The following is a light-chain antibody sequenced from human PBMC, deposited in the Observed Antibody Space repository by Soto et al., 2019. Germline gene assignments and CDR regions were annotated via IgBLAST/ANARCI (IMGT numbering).Light chain of an antibody. V-gene: IGLV6-57*04. J-gene: IGLJ2*01. CDR2: EDN. CDR3: QSYDSSNAVV. CDR1: SGSIASNY. Sequence: NFILTQPHSVSESPGKTVTISCTRSSGSIASNYVQRCQQRPGIAPITVIYEDNRRPSGVPDRFSGSIDRSSNSASLTISGLKTEDEADYYCQSYDSSNAVVFGGATQLTVL.